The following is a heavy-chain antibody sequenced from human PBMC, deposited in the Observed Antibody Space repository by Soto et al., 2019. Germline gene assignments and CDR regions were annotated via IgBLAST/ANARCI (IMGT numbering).Heavy chain of an antibody. D-gene: IGHD1-1*01. CDR3: ATPLDEPFDY. CDR1: GFTFSSYS. Sequence: GGSLRLSCASSGFTFSSYSMNLVRQAPGKGLEWVSSISSSSSYIYYADSVKGRFTISRDNAKNSLYLQMNSLRAEDTAVYYCATPLDEPFDYWGQGTLVTVSS. CDR2: ISSSSSYI. J-gene: IGHJ4*02. V-gene: IGHV3-21*01.